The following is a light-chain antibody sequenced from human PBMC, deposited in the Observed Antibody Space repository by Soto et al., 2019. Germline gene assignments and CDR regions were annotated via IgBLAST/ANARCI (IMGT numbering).Light chain of an antibody. V-gene: IGLV3-21*02. Sequence: SYELSQPPSVSVAPGQTASITCGGNKIASKSVHWYQQRPGQAPVLVVYDDSDRPSGIPERFSGSNSGNTATLTITRVEAGDEADYFCQVWDGSSDHPGVVFGGGTKVTVL. J-gene: IGLJ2*01. CDR3: QVWDGSSDHPGVV. CDR1: KIASKS. CDR2: DDS.